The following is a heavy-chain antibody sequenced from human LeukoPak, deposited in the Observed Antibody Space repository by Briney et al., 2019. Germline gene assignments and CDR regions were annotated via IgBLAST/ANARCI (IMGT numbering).Heavy chain of an antibody. CDR1: GDSISSSNYY. D-gene: IGHD3-10*01. V-gene: IGHV4-39*01. J-gene: IGHJ5*02. CDR3: ARHLAGFYGSGSYSAYNWFDP. CDR2: IYYSGST. Sequence: SEALSLTCTVSGDSISSSNYYWGWIRQPPGKGLEWIVSIYYSGSTYHNPSLRSRVTISVDTPKNQFSLKLSSVTAADTAVYYCARHLAGFYGSGSYSAYNWFDPWGQGTLVTVSS.